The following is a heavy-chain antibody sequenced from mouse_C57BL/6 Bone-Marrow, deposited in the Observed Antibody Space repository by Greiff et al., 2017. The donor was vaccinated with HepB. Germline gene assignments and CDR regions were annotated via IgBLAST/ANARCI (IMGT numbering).Heavy chain of an antibody. D-gene: IGHD1-1*01. CDR1: GYTFTSYW. V-gene: IGHV1-50*01. Sequence: QVQLQQPGAELVKPGASVKLSCKASGYTFTSYWMQWVKQRPGQGLEWIGEIDPSDSYTNYNQKFKGKATLTVDTSSSTAYMQLSSLTSEDSAVYYCTRRLGSMGYWGQGTTLTVSS. CDR2: IDPSDSYT. J-gene: IGHJ2*01. CDR3: TRRLGSMGY.